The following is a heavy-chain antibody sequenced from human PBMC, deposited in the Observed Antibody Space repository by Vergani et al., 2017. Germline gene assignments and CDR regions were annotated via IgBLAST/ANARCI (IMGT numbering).Heavy chain of an antibody. Sequence: QLQLQESGPGLVKPSATLSLTCSVSGASIRSSNYYWGWIRQPPGKGLEWIASFYYSGSTYYNPSLKNRVTISVDTSKNQFSLKLRSVIAAYTAVYFCTRHSTVEWLVKLGWIDPWGQGILVTVSS. J-gene: IGHJ5*02. CDR1: GASIRSSNYY. CDR3: TRHSTVEWLVKLGWIDP. D-gene: IGHD6-19*01. V-gene: IGHV4-39*01. CDR2: FYYSGST.